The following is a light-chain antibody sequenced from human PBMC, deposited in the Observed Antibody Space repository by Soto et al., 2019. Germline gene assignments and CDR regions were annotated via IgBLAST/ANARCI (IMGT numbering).Light chain of an antibody. Sequence: EIVLTQSPGTLSLSPGERATLSCRASQSVSSSYLAWYQQKPGQAPRLLIYGASSRATGIPDRFSGSGSGTHFTLTISRLEPEDFVVYYCQQYGSSPWTFGQGTKVEIK. J-gene: IGKJ1*01. CDR1: QSVSSSY. CDR2: GAS. CDR3: QQYGSSPWT. V-gene: IGKV3-20*01.